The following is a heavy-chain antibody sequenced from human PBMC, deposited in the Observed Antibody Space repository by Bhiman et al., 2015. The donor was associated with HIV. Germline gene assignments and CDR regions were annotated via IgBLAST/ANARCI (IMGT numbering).Heavy chain of an antibody. CDR2: ISWDGGST. CDR3: AKDVSSSSADAFDI. J-gene: IGHJ3*02. CDR1: GFTFDDYA. D-gene: IGHD6-25*01. Sequence: VQLVESGGGLVKPGGSLRLSCAASGFTFDDYAMHWVRQAPGKGLEWVSLISWDGGSTYYADSVKGRFTISRDNSKNSLYLQMNSLRAEDTALYYCAKDVSSSSADAFDIWGQGTMVTVSS. V-gene: IGHV3-43D*03.